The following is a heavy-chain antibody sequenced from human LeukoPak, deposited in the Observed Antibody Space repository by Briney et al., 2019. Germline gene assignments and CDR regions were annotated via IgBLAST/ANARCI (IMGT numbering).Heavy chain of an antibody. CDR3: ARDKVLDY. V-gene: IGHV4-39*07. J-gene: IGHJ4*02. Sequence: SQTLSPTCTVSGGSISSSSYYWGWIRQPPGKGLEWIGSIYYSGSTYYNPSLKSRVTISVDTSKNQFSLKLSSVTAADTAVYYCARDKVLDYWGQGTLVTVSS. CDR1: GGSISSSSYY. CDR2: IYYSGST. D-gene: IGHD2-8*02.